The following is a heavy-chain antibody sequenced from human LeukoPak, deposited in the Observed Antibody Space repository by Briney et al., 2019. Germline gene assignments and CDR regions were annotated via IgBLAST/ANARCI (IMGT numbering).Heavy chain of an antibody. CDR3: ARRRHYDSSGYLE. CDR1: GDSVSRSDSY. D-gene: IGHD3-22*01. J-gene: IGHJ1*01. V-gene: IGHV4-39*01. CDR2: IYYSGRT. Sequence: SETLSLTCTIFGDSVSRSDSYWDWIRQPPGKGLEWIGTIYYSGRTYYSPSLKSRVTLSVDMSNNQFSLTLSSVTAADTALYFCARRRHYDSSGYLEWGQGTLVTVSS.